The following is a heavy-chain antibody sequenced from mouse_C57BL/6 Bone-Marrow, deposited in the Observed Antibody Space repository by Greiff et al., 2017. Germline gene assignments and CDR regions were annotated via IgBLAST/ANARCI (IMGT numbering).Heavy chain of an antibody. Sequence: EVQLQESGPGLVKPSQSLSLTCSVTGYSITSGYYWNWIRQFPGNKLEWMGYISYDGSNNYNPSLKNRISITRDTSKNQFFLKLNSVTTEDTATYYGARERLGFDYWGQGTTLTVSS. CDR1: GYSITSGYY. V-gene: IGHV3-6*01. CDR2: ISYDGSN. CDR3: ARERLGFDY. J-gene: IGHJ2*01. D-gene: IGHD3-2*02.